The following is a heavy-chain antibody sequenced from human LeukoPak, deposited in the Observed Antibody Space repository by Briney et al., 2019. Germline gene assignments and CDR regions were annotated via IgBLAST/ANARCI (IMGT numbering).Heavy chain of an antibody. V-gene: IGHV3-30-3*01. Sequence: PGRSLRLSCAASGFTFSSYAMHWVRQAPGKGLEWVAVISYDGSNKYYADSVKGRFTISRDNSKNTLYLQMNSLRAEDTAVYYCAKDRANCSSTSCPWGYFDYWGQGTLVTVSS. J-gene: IGHJ4*02. CDR2: ISYDGSNK. CDR3: AKDRANCSSTSCPWGYFDY. D-gene: IGHD2-2*01. CDR1: GFTFSSYA.